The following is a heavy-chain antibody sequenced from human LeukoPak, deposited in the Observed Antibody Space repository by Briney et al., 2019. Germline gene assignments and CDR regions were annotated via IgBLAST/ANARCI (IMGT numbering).Heavy chain of an antibody. J-gene: IGHJ4*02. V-gene: IGHV3-30-3*01. CDR1: GFTFSSYA. CDR2: ISYDGSNK. Sequence: GGSLRLSCAASGFTFSSYAMHWVRQAPGKGLEWVAVISYDGSNKYYADSVKGRFTISRDNSKNTLYLQMNSLRAEDTAVYYCARAPGSGYYYRYYFDYWGQGTLVTVSS. CDR3: ARAPGSGYYYRYYFDY. D-gene: IGHD3-22*01.